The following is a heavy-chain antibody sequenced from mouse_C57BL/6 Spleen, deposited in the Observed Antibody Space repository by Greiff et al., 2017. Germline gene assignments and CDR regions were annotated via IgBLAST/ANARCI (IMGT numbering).Heavy chain of an antibody. CDR1: GFTFSDYY. J-gene: IGHJ4*01. CDR2: ISNGGGST. CDR3: ARYDYDVGYAMDY. D-gene: IGHD2-4*01. V-gene: IGHV5-12*01. Sequence: EVKLMESGGGLVQPGGSLKLSCAASGFTFSDYYMYWVRQTPEKRLEWVAYISNGGGSTYYPDTVKGRFTISRDNAKNTLYLQMSRLKSEDTAMYYCARYDYDVGYAMDYWGQGTSVTVSS.